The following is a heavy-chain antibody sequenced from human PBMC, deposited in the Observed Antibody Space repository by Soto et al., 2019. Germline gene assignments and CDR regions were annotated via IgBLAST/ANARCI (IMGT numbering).Heavy chain of an antibody. V-gene: IGHV1-18*01. J-gene: IGHJ6*03. CDR2: ISPDSGNT. CDR3: AMVDNSVTPPPQDV. Sequence: QGQLVQSGDEVRKPGSSVKVSCKASGYIFVNYGIAWVRQAPGQGLEWMGWISPDSGNTHYASKVQGRLTITTDTSTHTAYMDLGSMTSDETAVYYGAMVDNSVTPPPQDVWGKGTTVTVSS. D-gene: IGHD5-12*01. CDR1: GYIFVNYG.